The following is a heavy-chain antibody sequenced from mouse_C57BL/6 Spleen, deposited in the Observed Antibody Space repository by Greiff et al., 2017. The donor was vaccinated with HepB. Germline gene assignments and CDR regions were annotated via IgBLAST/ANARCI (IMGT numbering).Heavy chain of an antibody. CDR1: GYTFTSYW. J-gene: IGHJ4*01. Sequence: QVQLQQPGAELEKPGASVKMSCKASGYTFTSYWITWVKQRPGQGLEWIGDIYPGSGSTNYNEKFKSKATLTVDTSSSTAYMQLSSLTSEDSAVYYCARSGYVEAMDYWGQGTSVTVSS. CDR2: IYPGSGST. CDR3: ARSGYVEAMDY. D-gene: IGHD1-2*01. V-gene: IGHV1-55*01.